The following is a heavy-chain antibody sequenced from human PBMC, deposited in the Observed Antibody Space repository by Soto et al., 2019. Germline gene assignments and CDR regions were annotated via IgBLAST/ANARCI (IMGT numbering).Heavy chain of an antibody. CDR2: INGDGRNT. CDR3: ARDFMVRGRDSNWFLP. V-gene: IGHV3-74*01. Sequence: PGGSLRLSCAAPGFIFSSYWMHWVRQAPGKGPVWVGRINGDGRNTRYTDSVKGRFTISRDNAKNTLYLQMDSLRAEDTAVYYCARDFMVRGRDSNWFLPSGPGTVVTVS. D-gene: IGHD3-10*01. CDR1: GFIFSSYW. J-gene: IGHJ5*02.